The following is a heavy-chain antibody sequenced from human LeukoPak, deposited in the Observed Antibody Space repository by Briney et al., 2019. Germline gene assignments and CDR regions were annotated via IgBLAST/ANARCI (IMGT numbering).Heavy chain of an antibody. D-gene: IGHD3-22*01. Sequence: ASVKVSCKASGYTFTSYGISWVRQAPGQGLEWMGWINTNTGNPTYAQGFTGRFVFSLDTSVSTAYLQISSLKAEDTAVYYCARDPGYYDSSVLYHEAFDIWGQGTMVTVSS. V-gene: IGHV7-4-1*02. CDR3: ARDPGYYDSSVLYHEAFDI. J-gene: IGHJ3*02. CDR1: GYTFTSYG. CDR2: INTNTGNP.